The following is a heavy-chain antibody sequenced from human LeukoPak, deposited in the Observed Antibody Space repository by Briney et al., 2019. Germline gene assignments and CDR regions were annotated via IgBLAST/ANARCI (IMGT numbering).Heavy chain of an antibody. J-gene: IGHJ6*02. CDR1: GGSISSSSYY. CDR2: IYYSGST. CDR3: ARELGGRFCTNGVCLGYGMDV. V-gene: IGHV4-39*07. D-gene: IGHD2-8*01. Sequence: SETLSLTCTVSGGSISSSSYYWGWIRQPPGKGLEWIGSIYYSGSTYYNPSLKSRVTISVDTSKNQFSLKLSSVAAADTAVYYCARELGGRFCTNGVCLGYGMDVWGQGTTVTVSS.